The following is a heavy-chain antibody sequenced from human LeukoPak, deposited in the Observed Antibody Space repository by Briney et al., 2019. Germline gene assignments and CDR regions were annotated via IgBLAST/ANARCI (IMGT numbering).Heavy chain of an antibody. CDR1: GGSFSGYY. D-gene: IGHD3-16*02. V-gene: IGHV4-34*01. Sequence: SETLSLTCAVYGGSFSGYYWSWIRQPPGKGLEWIGEINHSGSTNYNPSLKSRVTISVDTSKNQFSLKLSSVTAADTAVYYCARRDVWGSYRYDAFDIWGQGTMVTVSS. CDR2: INHSGST. J-gene: IGHJ3*02. CDR3: ARRDVWGSYRYDAFDI.